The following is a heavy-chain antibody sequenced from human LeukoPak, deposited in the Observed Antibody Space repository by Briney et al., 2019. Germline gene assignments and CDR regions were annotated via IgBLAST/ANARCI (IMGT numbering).Heavy chain of an antibody. J-gene: IGHJ6*03. Sequence: ASVKVPCKTSGYTFTTYDIHWVRQAPGQGLEWMGWMNPNSGNTRYAQKFQGRVTMNRNTSISTAYMEVSSLTSEDTAVYFCARWTVTVDSYSYMDVWGKGTTVTISS. CDR3: ARWTVTVDSYSYMDV. CDR1: GYTFTTYD. V-gene: IGHV1-8*01. D-gene: IGHD4-17*01. CDR2: MNPNSGNT.